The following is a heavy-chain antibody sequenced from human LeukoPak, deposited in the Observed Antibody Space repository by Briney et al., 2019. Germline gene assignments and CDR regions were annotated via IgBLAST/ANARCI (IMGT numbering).Heavy chain of an antibody. CDR2: ISYDGSNK. J-gene: IGHJ4*02. CDR1: GFTFSSYA. V-gene: IGHV3-30-3*01. Sequence: GGSLRLSCAASGFTFSSYAMHWVRQAPAKGLEWVAVISYDGSNKYYADSVKGRFTISRDNSKNTLYLQMNSLRAEDTAVYYCARNTYHIVVVTAIDYWGQGTLVTVSS. D-gene: IGHD2-21*02. CDR3: ARNTYHIVVVTAIDY.